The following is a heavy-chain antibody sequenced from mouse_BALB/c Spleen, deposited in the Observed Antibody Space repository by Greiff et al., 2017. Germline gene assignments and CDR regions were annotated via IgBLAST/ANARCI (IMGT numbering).Heavy chain of an antibody. CDR2: IWSGGST. CDR3: AKSYYDYDGSWFAY. V-gene: IGHV2-2*02. Sequence: QVQLQQSGPGLVQPSQSLSITCTVSGFSLTSYGVHWVRQSPGKGLEWLGVIWSGGSTDYNAAFISRLSISKDNSKSQVFFKMNSLQANDTAIYYCAKSYYDYDGSWFAYWGQGTLVTVSA. CDR1: GFSLTSYG. D-gene: IGHD2-4*01. J-gene: IGHJ3*01.